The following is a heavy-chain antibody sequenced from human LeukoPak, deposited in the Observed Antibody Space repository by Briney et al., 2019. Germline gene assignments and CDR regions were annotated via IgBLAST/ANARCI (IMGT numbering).Heavy chain of an antibody. CDR1: GYTFTGYY. J-gene: IGHJ4*02. V-gene: IGHV1-2*02. CDR3: ARVGITMVRGVKKSPFGY. Sequence: ASVKVSCKASGYTFTGYYMHWVRQAPGQGLEWMGWINPNSGGTNYAQKFQGRVTMTRDTSISTAYMELSRLRSDDTAVYYCARVGITMVRGVKKSPFGYWGQGTLVTVSS. CDR2: INPNSGGT. D-gene: IGHD3-10*01.